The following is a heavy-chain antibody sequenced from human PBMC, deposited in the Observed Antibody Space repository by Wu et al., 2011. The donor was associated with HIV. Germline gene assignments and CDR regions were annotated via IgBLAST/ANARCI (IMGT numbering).Heavy chain of an antibody. CDR1: GNTLTELS. D-gene: IGHD3-10*01. CDR3: ATREVRIKAIWFGELHDY. Sequence: QVQLVQSGAEVKKPGASVKVSCKVSGNTLTELSMYWVRQAPGKGLEWMGGSDFEDGETIYAQKFQGRVSMTEDTFTDTAYMELSSLKSEDTAVYYCATREVRIKAIWFGELHDYWGQGTLVTVSS. CDR2: SDFEDGET. V-gene: IGHV1-24*01. J-gene: IGHJ4*02.